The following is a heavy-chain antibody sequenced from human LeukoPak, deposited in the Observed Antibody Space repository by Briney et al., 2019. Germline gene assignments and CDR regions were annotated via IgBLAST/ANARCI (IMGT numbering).Heavy chain of an antibody. V-gene: IGHV3-23*01. J-gene: IGHJ4*02. CDR1: GFSFSGYA. CDR3: PRKYDSSGYFDY. Sequence: GGSLRLSCIASGFSFSGYAMSWVRQAPGKGLEWVSAISGGGDAAYYADSVKGRFTISRDNSKNTLYLQMNSLRAEDTAVYYCPRKYDSSGYFDYWGRETLVTVSS. D-gene: IGHD3-22*01. CDR2: ISGGGDAA.